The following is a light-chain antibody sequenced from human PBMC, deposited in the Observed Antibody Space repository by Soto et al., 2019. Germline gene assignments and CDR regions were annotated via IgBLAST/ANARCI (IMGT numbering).Light chain of an antibody. CDR2: GAS. Sequence: EVVLTQSPGTLSLSRGQIATLSCRASQSVTSSYFAWYQQKPGQAHRLLIYGASISATGIPDRFSGSGSGADFTLTISRLEPEDFALFYCQHCDSSSYTFGQGTKLEI. V-gene: IGKV3-20*01. CDR1: QSVTSSY. CDR3: QHCDSSSYT. J-gene: IGKJ2*01.